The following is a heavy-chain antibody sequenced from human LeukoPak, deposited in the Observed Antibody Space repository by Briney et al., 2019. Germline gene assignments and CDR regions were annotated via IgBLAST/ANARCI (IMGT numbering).Heavy chain of an antibody. CDR2: IYYSGST. J-gene: IGHJ5*02. Sequence: SETLSLTCTVSGGSISSSSYYWGWIRQPPGKGLEWIGSIYYSGSTYYNPSLKSRVTISVDTSKNQFSLKLSSVTAADTAVYYCARDWRGGYTSPWGQGTLVTVSS. V-gene: IGHV4-39*07. CDR1: GGSISSSSYY. CDR3: ARDWRGGYTSP. D-gene: IGHD3-3*01.